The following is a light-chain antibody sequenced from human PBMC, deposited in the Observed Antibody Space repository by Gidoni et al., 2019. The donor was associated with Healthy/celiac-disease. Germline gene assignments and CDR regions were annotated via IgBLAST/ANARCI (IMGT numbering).Light chain of an antibody. Sequence: SYVLTPPPSVSVAPGQTARITCGGNNIGRKRVHWYQQKPGQAPVLVVYDDSDRPSGIPERFSGSNSGNTATLTISRVEAGDEADYYWQVWDSSSDHVVFGGGTKLNV. J-gene: IGLJ2*01. CDR3: QVWDSSSDHVV. V-gene: IGLV3-21*02. CDR1: NIGRKR. CDR2: DDS.